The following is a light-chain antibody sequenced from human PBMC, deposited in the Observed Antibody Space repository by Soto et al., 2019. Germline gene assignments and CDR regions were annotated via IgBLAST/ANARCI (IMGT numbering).Light chain of an antibody. CDR2: AAS. J-gene: IGKJ2*01. CDR1: QGISNY. V-gene: IGKV1-9*01. CDR3: QHANRYPPYT. Sequence: IQLTQSPSSLSASVGDGVTITCRASQGISNYLAWYQQKPGEAPKLLIYAASTLQSGVPSRFSGSGSGTDLTLTISSLQPEDFATYYCQHANRYPPYTFGQGTKLDIK.